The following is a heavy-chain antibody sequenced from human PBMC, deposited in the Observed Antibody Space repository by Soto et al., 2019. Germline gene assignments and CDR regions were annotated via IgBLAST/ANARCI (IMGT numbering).Heavy chain of an antibody. V-gene: IGHV1-2*04. J-gene: IGHJ4*02. Sequence: GASVKVSCKASGYTFTGYYMHWVRQAPGQGLEWMGWINPNSGGTNYAQKFQGWVTMTRDTSINTAYMELSSLRSEDTAVYYCATARFGELLNHYFDYWGQGTLVTVSS. CDR1: GYTFTGYY. CDR3: ATARFGELLNHYFDY. D-gene: IGHD3-10*01. CDR2: INPNSGGT.